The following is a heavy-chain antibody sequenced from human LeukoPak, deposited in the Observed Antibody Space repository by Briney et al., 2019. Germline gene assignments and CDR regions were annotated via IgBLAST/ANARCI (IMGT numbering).Heavy chain of an antibody. CDR2: IRYDGADM. CDR3: AKDGPVEHNFGYFLDS. V-gene: IGHV3-30*02. Sequence: KPGGSLRLSCAASGFSFNNYAMSWVRQAPGKGLEWMAFIRYDGADMYYADSVKGRFTISRDKSNNTLFLQMNSLRVEDTAMYYCAKDGPVEHNFGYFLDSWGQGTLVTVSS. D-gene: IGHD3-22*01. J-gene: IGHJ4*02. CDR1: GFSFNNYA.